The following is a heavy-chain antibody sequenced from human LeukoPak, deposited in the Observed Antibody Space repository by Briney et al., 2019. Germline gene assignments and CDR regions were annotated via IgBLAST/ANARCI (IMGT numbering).Heavy chain of an antibody. V-gene: IGHV4-34*01. J-gene: IGHJ4*02. CDR2: INHSGST. CDR1: GASFSGYY. D-gene: IGHD5-18*01. CDR3: ARGAGDTAMLEDY. Sequence: SETLSLTCAVYGASFSGYYWSWIRQPPGKGLEWIGEINHSGSTNYNPSLKSRVTISVDTSKNQFSLKLSSVTAADTAVYYCARGAGDTAMLEDYWGQGTLVTVSS.